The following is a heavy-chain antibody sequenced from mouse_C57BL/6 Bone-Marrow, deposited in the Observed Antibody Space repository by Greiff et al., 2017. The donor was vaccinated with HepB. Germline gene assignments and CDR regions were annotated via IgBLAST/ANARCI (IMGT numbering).Heavy chain of an antibody. D-gene: IGHD1-1*01. J-gene: IGHJ1*03. CDR1: GYTFTSYG. Sequence: QVQLQQSGAELARPGASVKLSCKASGYTFTSYGISWVKQRTGQGLEWIGEIYPRSGNTYYNEKFKGKATLTADKSSSTAYMELRSLTSEDSAVYFCARFFTVVATYWYFDVWGTGTTVTVSS. CDR3: ARFFTVVATYWYFDV. V-gene: IGHV1-81*01. CDR2: IYPRSGNT.